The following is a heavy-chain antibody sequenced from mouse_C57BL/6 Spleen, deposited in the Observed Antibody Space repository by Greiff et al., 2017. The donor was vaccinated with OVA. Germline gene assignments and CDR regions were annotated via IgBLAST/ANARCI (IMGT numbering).Heavy chain of an antibody. CDR1: GYTFTSYW. V-gene: IGHV1-50*01. J-gene: IGHJ2*01. CDR3: ARYGTTVVGDY. D-gene: IGHD1-1*01. CDR2: IDPSDSYT. Sequence: VQLQQPGAELVKPGASVKLSCKASGYTFTSYWMQWVKQRPGQGLEWIGEIDPSDSYTNYNQKFKGKATLTVDTSSSTAYMQLSSLTSEDSAVYYCARYGTTVVGDYWGQGTTLTVSS.